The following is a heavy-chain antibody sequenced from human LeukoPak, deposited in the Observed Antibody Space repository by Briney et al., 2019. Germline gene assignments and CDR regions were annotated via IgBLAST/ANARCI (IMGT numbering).Heavy chain of an antibody. Sequence: GGSLRLSCAASGFTFSSYSMNWVRQAPGKGLEWVSSISSSSSYIYYADSVKGRFTISRDNAKNSLYLQMNSLRAEDTAVYYCASILPVGDYFDYWGQGTLVTVSS. CDR1: GFTFSSYS. J-gene: IGHJ4*02. CDR3: ASILPVGDYFDY. CDR2: ISSSSSYI. V-gene: IGHV3-21*04. D-gene: IGHD2-2*01.